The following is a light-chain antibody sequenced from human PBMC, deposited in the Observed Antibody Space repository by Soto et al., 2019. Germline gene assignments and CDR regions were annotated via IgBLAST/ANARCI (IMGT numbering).Light chain of an antibody. J-gene: IGKJ5*01. CDR2: GAS. Sequence: EFGLTQSPGTLSLSPGERATLSCRATQTLSRSWLAWYQHKAGQAPRLLVSGASRRATGTPDRFSGGGAGTDFTLTISSLEPEDFAVYYCQQRSNWITSGQGARLENK. CDR3: QQRSNWIT. V-gene: IGKV3D-20*02. CDR1: QTLSRSW.